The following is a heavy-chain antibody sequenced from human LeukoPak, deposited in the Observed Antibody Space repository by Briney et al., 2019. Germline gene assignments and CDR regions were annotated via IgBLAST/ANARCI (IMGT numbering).Heavy chain of an antibody. V-gene: IGHV3-30*04. Sequence: GGSLRLSCAASGFTFSSYAMHWVRQAPGKGLEWVAVISYDGSNKYYADSVKGRFTISRDNSKNTLYLQMNSLRAEDTAVYYCARDPQQLAIQPYFDYWGQGTLVTVSS. J-gene: IGHJ4*02. CDR1: GFTFSSYA. CDR2: ISYDGSNK. D-gene: IGHD6-6*01. CDR3: ARDPQQLAIQPYFDY.